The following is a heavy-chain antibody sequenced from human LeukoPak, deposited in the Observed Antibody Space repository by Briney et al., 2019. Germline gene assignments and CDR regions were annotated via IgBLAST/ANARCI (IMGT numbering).Heavy chain of an antibody. V-gene: IGHV4-38-2*02. J-gene: IGHJ3*02. Sequence: SETLSLTCTVAGYSISSGYYWGWKWQAPGMGLEWIGSIYYSGSTYYNPSLKSRVTISVDTSKNQYSLKLSSVTAADTAVYYCARGGVGAGYDAFDIWGQGTVVTVSS. D-gene: IGHD1-26*01. CDR1: GYSISSGYY. CDR2: IYYSGST. CDR3: ARGGVGAGYDAFDI.